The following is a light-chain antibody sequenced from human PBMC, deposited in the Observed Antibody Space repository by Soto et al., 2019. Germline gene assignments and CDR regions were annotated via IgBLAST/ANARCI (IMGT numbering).Light chain of an antibody. V-gene: IGKV1-5*01. J-gene: IGKJ1*01. CDR2: DAS. CDR3: QHSGTSPST. Sequence: GDRVTITFRASHNINTWLAWYQQKPGKAPKFLIYDASSLENGVPSRFSGSGSGTDFTLTISRLEPEDCAVYYGQHSGTSPSTFGRGTKVDIK. CDR1: HNINTW.